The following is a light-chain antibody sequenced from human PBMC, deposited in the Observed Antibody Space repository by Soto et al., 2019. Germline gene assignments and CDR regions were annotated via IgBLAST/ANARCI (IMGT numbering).Light chain of an antibody. CDR3: QQYNNWYT. Sequence: EIVMTQSPATLSVSPGERATLSCRASQSVSSDLAWYQQKRGQAPRLLIYGASTRATGIPVRFSGSGSGTDVTLTISSLQSEDFAVYYCQQYNNWYTFGQGTKLEIK. J-gene: IGKJ2*01. V-gene: IGKV3-15*01. CDR1: QSVSSD. CDR2: GAS.